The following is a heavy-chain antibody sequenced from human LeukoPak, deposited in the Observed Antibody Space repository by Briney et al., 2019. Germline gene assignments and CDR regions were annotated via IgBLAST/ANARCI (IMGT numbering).Heavy chain of an antibody. J-gene: IGHJ5*02. CDR1: GYSFTSYW. CDR2: IYPGDSDT. V-gene: IGHV5-51*01. D-gene: IGHD3-3*01. CDR3: ARSNYDFWSGYPPLNWFDP. Sequence: PGESLKISCKGSGYSFTSYWIGWVRQMPGKGLEWMGIIYPGDSDTRYSPSFQGQVTISADKSISTAYLQWSSLKASDTAMYYCARSNYDFWSGYPPLNWFDPWGQGTLVTVSS.